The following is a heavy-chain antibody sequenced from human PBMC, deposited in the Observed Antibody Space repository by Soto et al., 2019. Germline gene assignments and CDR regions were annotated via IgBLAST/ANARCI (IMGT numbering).Heavy chain of an antibody. J-gene: IGHJ6*02. CDR3: ASNYYDTSGNYYYYGMDV. CDR2: MNPNSGNT. D-gene: IGHD3-22*01. CDR1: GYTFTSYD. Sequence: QVQLVQSGAEVKKPGASVKVSCKASGYTFTSYDINWVRQATGQGLEWMGWMNPNSGNTGYAQKFQGRVTMTSNTSISTAYMELSSLRSEDTAVYYCASNYYDTSGNYYYYGMDVWGQGTTVTVSS. V-gene: IGHV1-8*01.